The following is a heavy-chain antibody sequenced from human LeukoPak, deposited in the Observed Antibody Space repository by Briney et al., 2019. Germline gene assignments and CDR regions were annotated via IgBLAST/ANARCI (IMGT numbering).Heavy chain of an antibody. CDR2: IYYGGSA. CDR1: GGSITSSDFY. CDR3: ARQPDIVVVDNWFDP. V-gene: IGHV4-39*07. D-gene: IGHD2-15*01. Sequence: SETLSLTCTVSGGSITSSDFYWGWIRQPPGRGLEWIGNIYYGGSAYYNPSLKSRVTISVDTSKNQFSLKLSSVTAADTAVYYCARQPDIVVVDNWFDPWGQGTLVAVSS. J-gene: IGHJ5*02.